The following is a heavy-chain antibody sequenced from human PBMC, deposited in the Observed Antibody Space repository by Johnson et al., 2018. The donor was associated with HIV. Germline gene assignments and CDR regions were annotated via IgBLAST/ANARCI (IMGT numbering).Heavy chain of an antibody. J-gene: IGHJ3*02. CDR2: ITRTADGGTT. D-gene: IGHD5-24*01. CDR1: EFTFTNAW. Sequence: EVQLVESGGGLVKPGGCLRLSCTSSEFTFTNAWMNWVRQAPGKGLEWVGRITRTADGGTTDYTTPVKGRFTISRDDSKNTVYLQMNSLKTEDTAVYYCTTNSPFDIWGQGTMVTVSS. CDR3: TTNSPFDI. V-gene: IGHV3-15*01.